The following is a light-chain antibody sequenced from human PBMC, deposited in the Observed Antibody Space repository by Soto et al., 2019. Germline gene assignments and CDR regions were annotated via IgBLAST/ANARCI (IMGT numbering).Light chain of an antibody. CDR1: NSDVGIYDF. CDR3: SAYAGSSAPVL. V-gene: IGLV2-14*01. CDR2: EVS. J-gene: IGLJ2*01. Sequence: QSALTQPASVSGTPGQSITISCTGSNSDVGIYDFVSWYQHHPGRAPKLIVSEVSHRPSGVSNRFSGSKSGNTASLTISGLQAGDEAAYYCSAYAGSSAPVLFGGGTQLTVL.